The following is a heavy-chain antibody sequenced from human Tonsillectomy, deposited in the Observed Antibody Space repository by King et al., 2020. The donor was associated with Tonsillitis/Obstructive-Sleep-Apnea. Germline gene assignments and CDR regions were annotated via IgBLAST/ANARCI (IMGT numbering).Heavy chain of an antibody. CDR3: AKGLVGYFSSTSCYTGWKY. CDR2: ISGSGGST. Sequence: VQLVESGGGLVQPGGSLRLSCAASGFTFSSYAMSWVRQAPGKGLEWVSAISGSGGSTYYADSVKGRFTISRDNSKNTLYLQMNSLRAEDTAVYYCAKGLVGYFSSTSCYTGWKYWGQGTLVTVSS. J-gene: IGHJ4*02. V-gene: IGHV3-23*04. CDR1: GFTFSSYA. D-gene: IGHD2-2*02.